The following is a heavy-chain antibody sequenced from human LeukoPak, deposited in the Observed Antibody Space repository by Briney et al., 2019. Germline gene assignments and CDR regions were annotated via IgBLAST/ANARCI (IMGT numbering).Heavy chain of an antibody. CDR2: INPNSGGT. CDR1: GYTFSDYY. V-gene: IGHV1-2*07. Sequence: ASVKVSCKASGYTFSDYYIHWVRQAPGQGLEWMGWINPNSGGTHYAHKFQGRVTMTRDTSISTAYMELSRLRSDDTAVYYCARVGWAAPRVHFDSWGQGTLLTVSS. CDR3: ARVGWAAPRVHFDS. J-gene: IGHJ4*02. D-gene: IGHD6-25*01.